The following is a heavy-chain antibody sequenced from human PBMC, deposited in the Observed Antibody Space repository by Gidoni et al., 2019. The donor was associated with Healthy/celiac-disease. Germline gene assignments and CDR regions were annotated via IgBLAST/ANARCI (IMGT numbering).Heavy chain of an antibody. J-gene: IGHJ5*02. CDR1: GFPFSSYA. CDR3: AKLPLDDYREATIFGVVGDNWFDP. Sequence: EVQLLESGGGLVQPGGSLRLSCAASGFPFSSYAMSWVRQAPGKGLEWVSAIRGRGGSTYYADSVKGRFTISRDNSKNTLYLQMNSLRAEDTAVYYCAKLPLDDYREATIFGVVGDNWFDPWGQGTLVTVSS. D-gene: IGHD3-3*01. CDR2: IRGRGGST. V-gene: IGHV3-23*01.